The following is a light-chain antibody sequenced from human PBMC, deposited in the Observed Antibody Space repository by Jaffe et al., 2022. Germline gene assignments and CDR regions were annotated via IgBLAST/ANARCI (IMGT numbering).Light chain of an antibody. CDR1: QSVLYSSNNKNY. V-gene: IGKV4-1*01. CDR2: WAS. Sequence: DIVMTQSPDSLAVSLGERATINCKSSQSVLYSSNNKNYLAWYQQKPGQPPKLLLFWASTRESGVPDRFSGSGSGTDFTLTISGLQADDVAVYYCQQYYNVPWTFGQGTKVEIK. J-gene: IGKJ1*01. CDR3: QQYYNVPWT.